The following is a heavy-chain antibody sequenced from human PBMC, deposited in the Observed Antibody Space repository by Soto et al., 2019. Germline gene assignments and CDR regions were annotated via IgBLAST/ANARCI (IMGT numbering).Heavy chain of an antibody. CDR2: IRSKAYGGTT. V-gene: IGHV3-49*03. CDR3: TTVTRYYDFWSGYYTHSYFDY. Sequence: PGGSLRLSCTASGFTFGDYAMSWFRQAPGKGLEWVGFIRSKAYGGTTEYAASVNGRFTISRDDSKSIAYLQMNSLKTEDTAVYYCTTVTRYYDFWSGYYTHSYFDYWGQGTLVTVSS. J-gene: IGHJ4*02. CDR1: GFTFGDYA. D-gene: IGHD3-3*01.